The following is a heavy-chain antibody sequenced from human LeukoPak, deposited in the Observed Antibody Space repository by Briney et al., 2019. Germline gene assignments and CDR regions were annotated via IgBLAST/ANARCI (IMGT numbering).Heavy chain of an antibody. Sequence: GGSLRLSCAASGFTFSSYWMSWVRQAPGKGLEWVSYISSSGSTIYYADSVKGRFTISRDNAKNSLYLQMNSLRAEDTAVYYCARARSGYDYIDYWGQGTLVTVSS. D-gene: IGHD5-12*01. CDR3: ARARSGYDYIDY. CDR1: GFTFSSYW. J-gene: IGHJ4*02. CDR2: ISSSGSTI. V-gene: IGHV3-48*04.